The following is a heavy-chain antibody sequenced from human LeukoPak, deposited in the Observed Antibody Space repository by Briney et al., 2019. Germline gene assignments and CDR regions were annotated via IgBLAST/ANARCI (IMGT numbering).Heavy chain of an antibody. V-gene: IGHV5-51*01. J-gene: IGHJ5*02. CDR3: ARVEMATIAWFDP. CDR1: GYSFTSYW. CDR2: IYPGDSDT. Sequence: GESLKISCKGSGYSFTSYWIGWVRQMPGKGLEWMGIIYPGDSDTRYSPSFQGLVTISADKSISTAYLQWSSLKASDTAMYYCARVEMATIAWFDPWGQGTLVTVSS. D-gene: IGHD5-24*01.